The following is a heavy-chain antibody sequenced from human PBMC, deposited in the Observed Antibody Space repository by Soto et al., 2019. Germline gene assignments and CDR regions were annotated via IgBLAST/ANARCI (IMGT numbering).Heavy chain of an antibody. Sequence: QVQLVESGGGVVQPGRSLRLSCAASGFTFSSYGMHWVRQAPGKGLEWVAVIWYDGSNKYYADSVKGRFTISRDNSKNTLDLQMNSLRAEDTAVYYCARRRRITGTTYWPSYYYYDGMDVWGQGTTVTVSS. CDR1: GFTFSSYG. CDR2: IWYDGSNK. D-gene: IGHD1-7*01. V-gene: IGHV3-33*01. CDR3: ARRRRITGTTYWPSYYYYDGMDV. J-gene: IGHJ6*02.